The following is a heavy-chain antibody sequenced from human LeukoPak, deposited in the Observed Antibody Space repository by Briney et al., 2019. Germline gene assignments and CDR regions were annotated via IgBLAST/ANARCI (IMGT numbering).Heavy chain of an antibody. D-gene: IGHD3-3*01. J-gene: IGHJ3*02. Sequence: ASVKVSCKASGYTFTSYDINWVRQATGQGLEWMGWMNPNSGNTGYAQKFQGRVTITRNTSISTAYMELSRLRSDDTAVYYCARRFLGNDAFDIWGQGTMVTVSS. V-gene: IGHV1-8*03. CDR1: GYTFTSYD. CDR3: ARRFLGNDAFDI. CDR2: MNPNSGNT.